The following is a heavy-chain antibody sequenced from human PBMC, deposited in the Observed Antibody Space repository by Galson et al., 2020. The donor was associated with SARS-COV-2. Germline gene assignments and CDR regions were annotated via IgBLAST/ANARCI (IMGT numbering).Heavy chain of an antibody. CDR1: GGSISSSNYY. Sequence: SETLSLTCTVSGGSISSSNYYWGWIRQPPGKGLEWIRSIYYSGSTYYNPSLKSRVTISVDTSKNQFSLKLSSVTAADTAVYYCARALYYYDSSGYPHLDAFDIWGQGTMVTVSS. V-gene: IGHV4-39*01. CDR3: ARALYYYDSSGYPHLDAFDI. D-gene: IGHD3-22*01. CDR2: IYYSGST. J-gene: IGHJ3*02.